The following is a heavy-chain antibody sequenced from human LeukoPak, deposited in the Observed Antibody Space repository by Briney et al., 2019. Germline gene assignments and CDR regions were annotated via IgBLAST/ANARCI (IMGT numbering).Heavy chain of an antibody. CDR1: GGSISSSSYS. D-gene: IGHD3-10*01. J-gene: IGHJ5*02. CDR3: ARHRTLWFGELSSNWFDP. Sequence: PSETLSLTCTVSGGSISSSSYSWGWIRQPPGKGLEWIGSIYYSGSTYYNPSLKSRVTISVDTSKNQFSLKLSSVTAADTAVYYCARHRTLWFGELSSNWFDPWGQGTLVTVSS. CDR2: IYYSGST. V-gene: IGHV4-39*01.